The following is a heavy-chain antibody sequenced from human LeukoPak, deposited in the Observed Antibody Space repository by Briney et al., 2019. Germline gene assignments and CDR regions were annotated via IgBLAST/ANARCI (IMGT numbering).Heavy chain of an antibody. CDR3: TRVVLAPYYDFWSGPGYFDY. V-gene: IGHV1-18*01. CDR2: ISAYNGNT. J-gene: IGHJ4*02. Sequence: ASVKVSCKASGYTFTSYGISWVRQAPGQGLEWMGWISAYNGNTSYAQKLQGRVTMTTDTSTSTAYMELRSLRSDDTAVYYCTRVVLAPYYDFWSGPGYFDYWGQGTLVTVSS. CDR1: GYTFTSYG. D-gene: IGHD3-3*01.